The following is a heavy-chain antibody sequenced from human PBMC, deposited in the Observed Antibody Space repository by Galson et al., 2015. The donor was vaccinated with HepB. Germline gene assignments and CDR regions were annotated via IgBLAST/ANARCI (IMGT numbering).Heavy chain of an antibody. CDR3: ATVAHSSSWDFDS. V-gene: IGHV3-23*01. Sequence: SLRLSCAASGFTFSNYDMTWVRQAPGKGLEWVSAISGSGVTPYYADSLKGRFTISRDNSKNTVDLQMNSLRAEDTAIYYCATVAHSSSWDFDSWGQGTLVSVSS. D-gene: IGHD6-13*01. J-gene: IGHJ4*02. CDR1: GFTFSNYD. CDR2: ISGSGVTP.